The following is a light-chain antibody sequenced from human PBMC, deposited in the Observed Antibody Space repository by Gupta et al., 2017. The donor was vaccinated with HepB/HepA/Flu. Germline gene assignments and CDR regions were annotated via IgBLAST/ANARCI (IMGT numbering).Light chain of an antibody. J-gene: IGKJ1*01. CDR3: QQVGSSPKT. V-gene: IGKV3-20*01. CDR1: QSVSLNY. Sequence: EIVLTQSPGTLSLSPGERATLACRASQSVSLNYLAWYQQKPGQAPRLLIYGASSRATGIPDRFIGSGSGTDFTLTISRLEPEDFAVYYCQQVGSSPKTFGQGTKVEIK. CDR2: GAS.